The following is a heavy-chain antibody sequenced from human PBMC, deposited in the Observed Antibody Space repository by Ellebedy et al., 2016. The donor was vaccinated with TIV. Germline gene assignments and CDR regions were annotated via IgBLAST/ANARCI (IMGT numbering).Heavy chain of an antibody. V-gene: IGHV4-59*01. CDR1: GGSINNYY. CDR3: ARDLGRYGMDV. Sequence: MPSETLSLTCSVSGGSINNYYSTWIRQPPGQGLEWIGDIHHSGNSHIHPSLKSRVTLSVDTSKNQFSRDMTSVTAADTATYYCARDLGRYGMDVWGQGTTVTVSS. CDR2: IHHSGNS. J-gene: IGHJ6*02.